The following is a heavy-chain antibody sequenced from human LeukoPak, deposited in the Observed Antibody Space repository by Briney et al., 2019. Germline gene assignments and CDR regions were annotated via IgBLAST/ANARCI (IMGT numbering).Heavy chain of an antibody. J-gene: IGHJ4*02. Sequence: GGSLRLPCAASGFSVSTDHMSWVRQAPGKGLEWVSVIYSDGSRYYADTVKGRFTISRDNSKNTVDLLVNSPRAEDTAMYYCARVWELSYDHWGQGILVTVSS. D-gene: IGHD3-10*01. CDR2: IYSDGSR. V-gene: IGHV3-53*01. CDR3: ARVWELSYDH. CDR1: GFSVSTDH.